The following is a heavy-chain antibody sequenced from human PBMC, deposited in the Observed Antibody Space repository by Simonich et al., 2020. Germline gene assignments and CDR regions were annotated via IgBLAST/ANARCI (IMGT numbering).Heavy chain of an antibody. CDR2: KNNSGNT. CDR3: ARPLGIVWAFDI. D-gene: IGHD3-16*01. V-gene: IGHV4-34*01. Sequence: QVQLQQWGAGLLKPSETLSLTCAVYGGSFSGYYWSWIRQPPGKGLEWIGEKNNSGNTNYNRSLKSRVTISVDTSKNQFSLKLSSVTAADTAVYYCARPLGIVWAFDIWGQGTMVTVSS. CDR1: GGSFSGYY. J-gene: IGHJ3*02.